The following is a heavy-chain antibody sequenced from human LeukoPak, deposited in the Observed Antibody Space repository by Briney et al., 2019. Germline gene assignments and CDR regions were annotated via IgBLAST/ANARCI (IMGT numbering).Heavy chain of an antibody. Sequence: QPGGSLRLSCAASGFTFSSYEMNWVRQAPGKGLEWVSYISSSGSTIYYADSVKGRFTISRDNAKNSLYLQMNSLRAEDTALYYCATSQGVTTDFDYWGQGTLVTVSS. CDR1: GFTFSSYE. V-gene: IGHV3-48*03. CDR2: ISSSGSTI. CDR3: ATSQGVTTDFDY. D-gene: IGHD4-17*01. J-gene: IGHJ4*02.